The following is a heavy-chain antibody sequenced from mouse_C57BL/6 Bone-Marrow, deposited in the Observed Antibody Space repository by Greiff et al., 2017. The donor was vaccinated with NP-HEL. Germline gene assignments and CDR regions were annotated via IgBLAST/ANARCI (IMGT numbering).Heavy chain of an antibody. CDR2: ISGGGGNT. CDR1: GFTFSSYT. CDR3: ARRYYAMDY. J-gene: IGHJ4*01. Sequence: EVNVVESGGGLVKPGGSLKLSCAASGFTFSSYTMSWVRQTPEKRLEWVATISGGGGNTYYPDSVKGRFTISRDNAKNTLYLQMSSLRSEDTALYYCARRYYAMDYWGQGTSVTVSS. V-gene: IGHV5-9*01.